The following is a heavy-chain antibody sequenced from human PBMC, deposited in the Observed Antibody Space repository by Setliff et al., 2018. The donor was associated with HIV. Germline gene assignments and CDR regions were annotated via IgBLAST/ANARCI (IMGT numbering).Heavy chain of an antibody. V-gene: IGHV4-61*09. CDR2: IYTSGST. Sequence: PSETLSLTCTVSGGSISSGSYYWSWIRQPAGKGLEWIGHIYTSGSTNYNPSLKSRVTISVDTSKNQFSLKLSSVTAADTAVYYCVRVGYGDYGDAFDIWGQGTMVTVSS. CDR3: VRVGYGDYGDAFDI. CDR1: GGSISSGSYY. J-gene: IGHJ3*02. D-gene: IGHD4-17*01.